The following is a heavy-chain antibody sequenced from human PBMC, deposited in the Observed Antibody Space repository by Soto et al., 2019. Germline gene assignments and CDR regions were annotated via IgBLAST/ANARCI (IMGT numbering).Heavy chain of an antibody. D-gene: IGHD3-10*01. J-gene: IGHJ5*02. Sequence: ASVKVSCKASGYTFTTYAMHWVRQAPGQRLEWMGWINAGNGNTNYAQKLQGRVTMTTDTSTSTAYMELRSLRSDDTAVYYCARDWLGWFDPWGQGTLVTVSS. CDR1: GYTFTTYA. CDR2: INAGNGNT. CDR3: ARDWLGWFDP. V-gene: IGHV1-3*01.